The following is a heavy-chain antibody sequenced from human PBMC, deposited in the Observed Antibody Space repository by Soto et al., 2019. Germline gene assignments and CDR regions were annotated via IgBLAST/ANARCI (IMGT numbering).Heavy chain of an antibody. J-gene: IGHJ4*02. CDR1: GGSIRDYY. Sequence: PSETLSLTCAVSGGSIRDYYWSWIRQAPGKGLEWVADIEYSGRTNYNPSLKSRVTISVDTSKNQFSLKLRSVTAADTAVFYCAGLYPYESSGYHLNYWGQGALVTVSS. CDR3: AGLYPYESSGYHLNY. CDR2: IEYSGRT. D-gene: IGHD3-22*01. V-gene: IGHV4-59*08.